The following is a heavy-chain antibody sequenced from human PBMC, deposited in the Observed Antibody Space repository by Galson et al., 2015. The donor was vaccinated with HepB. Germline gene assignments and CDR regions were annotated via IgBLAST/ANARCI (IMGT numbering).Heavy chain of an antibody. Sequence: SLRLSCAASGFALDTHAMSWVRQAPGRGLEWISGISGNGDSTFYADSVKGRFTVSRDNSNNMFYLQMNSLRAEDAGLYFCAKGYGLFDSWGQGILVTVSS. J-gene: IGHJ5*01. CDR3: AKGYGLFDS. V-gene: IGHV3-23*01. D-gene: IGHD4-17*01. CDR1: GFALDTHA. CDR2: ISGNGDST.